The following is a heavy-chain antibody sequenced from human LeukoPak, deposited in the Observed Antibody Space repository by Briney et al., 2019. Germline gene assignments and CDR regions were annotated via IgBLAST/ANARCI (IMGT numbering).Heavy chain of an antibody. J-gene: IGHJ4*02. Sequence: SVKVSCKASGGTFSSYAISWVRQAPGQGLEWIGRTVPIYDAPIYAQKFHGRVTITADTSTTTVYMELSSLRSEDTAIFYCATSTDYYDASGFYYWGQGTLVSVSS. V-gene: IGHV1-69*06. CDR1: GGTFSSYA. CDR2: TVPIYDAP. CDR3: ATSTDYYDASGFYY. D-gene: IGHD3-9*01.